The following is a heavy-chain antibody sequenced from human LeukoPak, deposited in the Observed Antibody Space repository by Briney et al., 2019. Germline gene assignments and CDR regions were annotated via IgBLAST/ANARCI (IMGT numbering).Heavy chain of an antibody. J-gene: IGHJ3*02. V-gene: IGHV5-51*01. CDR3: ARLLYYFDSSGSYYAPKAFDI. D-gene: IGHD3-22*01. CDR1: GYNFTPYW. Sequence: GESLKISCKGSGYNFTPYWIVWVRQMPGKGLEWMGIIYPGDSDTRYSPSFQGQVTISADKSISTAYLQWSSLKASDTAIYYCARLLYYFDSSGSYYAPKAFDIWGQGTMVTVSS. CDR2: IYPGDSDT.